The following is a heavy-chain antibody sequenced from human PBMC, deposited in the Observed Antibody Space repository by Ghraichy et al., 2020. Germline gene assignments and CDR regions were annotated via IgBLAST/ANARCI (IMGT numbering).Heavy chain of an antibody. CDR2: ISSSSSYT. D-gene: IGHD2-15*01. J-gene: IGHJ6*02. CDR1: GFTFSDYY. CDR3: ARWDIGYSPHYYYGMDV. V-gene: IGHV3-11*06. Sequence: GGSLRLSCAASGFTFSDYYMSWIRQAPGKGLEWVSYISSSSSYTNYADSVKGRFTISRDNAKNSLYLQMNSLRAEDTAVYYCARWDIGYSPHYYYGMDVWGQGTTVTVSS.